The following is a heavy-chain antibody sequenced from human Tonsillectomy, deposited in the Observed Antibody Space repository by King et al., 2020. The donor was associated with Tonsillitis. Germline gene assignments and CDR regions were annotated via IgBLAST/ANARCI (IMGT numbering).Heavy chain of an antibody. CDR2: IRYDGRNK. Sequence: VQLVESGGGVVQPGGSLRLSCAASGFTFSSYGMHWVRQAPGKGLEWVAFIRYDGRNKYYADSVKGRFTISRDNSKNTLYLQMNSLRAEDTAVYYCAKNPNLRIAVADRSSYYYGMDVWGQGTTVTVSS. CDR1: GFTFSSYG. V-gene: IGHV3-30*02. D-gene: IGHD6-19*01. CDR3: AKNPNLRIAVADRSSYYYGMDV. J-gene: IGHJ6*02.